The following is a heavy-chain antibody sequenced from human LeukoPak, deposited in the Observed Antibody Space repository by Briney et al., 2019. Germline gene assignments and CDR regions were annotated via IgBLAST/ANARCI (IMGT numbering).Heavy chain of an antibody. CDR2: ISSSGETI. CDR1: GLTFSSYD. Sequence: GGSLRLSCAAAGLTFSSYDMYWVRQAPGKGLEWVAYISSSGETIYYAASVKGRFTISRDNANKSLYLRMNSLRVEDTPSSYCIPPAAGLRRTISTEYFQHWGQGALVTVSS. V-gene: IGHV3-48*03. CDR3: IPPAAGLRRTISTEYFQH. J-gene: IGHJ1*01. D-gene: IGHD2-2*01.